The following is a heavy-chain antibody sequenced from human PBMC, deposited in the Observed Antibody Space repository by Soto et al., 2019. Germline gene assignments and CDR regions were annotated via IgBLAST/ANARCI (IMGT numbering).Heavy chain of an antibody. Sequence: QVQLVESGGDLVKPGGSLRLSCAASGFTFSDYYMTWIRQAPGKGLEWVSYISSSGTGIYYPDSVKGRFTISRDNAKKSLYLQMSSLRAEDTAVYYCARAYSDAFDIWGQGTMVTVSS. V-gene: IGHV3-11*01. CDR2: ISSSGTGI. D-gene: IGHD2-15*01. CDR3: ARAYSDAFDI. CDR1: GFTFSDYY. J-gene: IGHJ3*02.